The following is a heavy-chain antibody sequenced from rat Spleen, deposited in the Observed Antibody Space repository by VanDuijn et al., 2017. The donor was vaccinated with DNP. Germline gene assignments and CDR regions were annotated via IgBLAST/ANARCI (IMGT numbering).Heavy chain of an antibody. D-gene: IGHD1-11*01. CDR1: RFTFSDYN. Sequence: EVQLVESGGGLVQPGRSLKLSCAASRFTFSDYNMAWVRQAPKKGVEWVATIIYDGSRTYYRDSVKGRFTISRDNAKSTLYLQMDSLRSEDTAIYYCATGVYGGYEDWFAHWGQGTLVTVSS. V-gene: IGHV5S10*01. CDR2: IIYDGSRT. J-gene: IGHJ3*01. CDR3: ATGVYGGYEDWFAH.